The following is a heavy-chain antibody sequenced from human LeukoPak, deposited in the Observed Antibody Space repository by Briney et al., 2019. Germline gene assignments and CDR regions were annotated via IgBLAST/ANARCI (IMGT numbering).Heavy chain of an antibody. Sequence: ASVKVSCKVSGYTLTELSMHWVRQAPGKGLGWMGGFDPEDGETIYAQEFQGRVTMTEDTSTDTAYMELSSLRSEDTAVYYCAAGYYYDSSGYAWGQGTLVTVSS. V-gene: IGHV1-24*01. D-gene: IGHD3-22*01. J-gene: IGHJ5*02. CDR1: GYTLTELS. CDR2: FDPEDGET. CDR3: AAGYYYDSSGYA.